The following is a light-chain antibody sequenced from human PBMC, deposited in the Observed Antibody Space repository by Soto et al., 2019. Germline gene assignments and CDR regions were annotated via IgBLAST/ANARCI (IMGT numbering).Light chain of an antibody. J-gene: IGLJ1*01. Sequence: SVLTQPPSVSAAPGQKVTISCSGSSSNIGNNYVSWYQQLPGTAPKLLIYDNNKRPSGIPDRFSGSKSGTSATLGITGHQTGDEADYYCGTWDSSLSASYVFGTGTKVTVL. V-gene: IGLV1-51*01. CDR3: GTWDSSLSASYV. CDR2: DNN. CDR1: SSNIGNNY.